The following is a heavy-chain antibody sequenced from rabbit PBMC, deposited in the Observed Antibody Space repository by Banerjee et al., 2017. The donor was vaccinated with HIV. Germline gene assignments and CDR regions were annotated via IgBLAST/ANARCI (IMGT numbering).Heavy chain of an antibody. D-gene: IGHD4-2*01. J-gene: IGHJ4*01. V-gene: IGHV1S45*01. CDR2: IYTGSGIT. Sequence: QEQLEESGGDLVKPEGSLTLTCTASGFYFSSSNWICWVRQAPGTGLEWIACIYTGSGITYYASWAKGRFTISKTSSTVDLKMTSLTAADMATYFCAREAGSNAYLYYFDLWGPGTLVTVS. CDR3: AREAGSNAYLYYFDL. CDR1: GFYFSSSNW.